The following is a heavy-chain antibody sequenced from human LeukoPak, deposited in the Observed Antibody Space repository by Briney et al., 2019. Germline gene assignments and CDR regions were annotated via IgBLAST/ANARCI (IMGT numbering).Heavy chain of an antibody. Sequence: GGSLRLSCAASGFTVSSNYMSWVRQAPGKGLEWVSVIYSGGSTYYADSVKGRFTISRDNSKNTLYRQMNSLRAEDTAVYYCARDHSGGSGWSGGFDYWGQGTLITVSS. CDR3: ARDHSGGSGWSGGFDY. CDR2: IYSGGST. V-gene: IGHV3-66*01. CDR1: GFTVSSNY. D-gene: IGHD6-19*01. J-gene: IGHJ4*02.